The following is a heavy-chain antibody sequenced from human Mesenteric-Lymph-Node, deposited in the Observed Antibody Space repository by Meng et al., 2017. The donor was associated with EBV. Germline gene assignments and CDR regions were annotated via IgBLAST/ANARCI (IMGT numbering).Heavy chain of an antibody. Sequence: QVQRKQWGAGHVKPSETLSLNCAVYGGSYSAYYWTWLRQPPGKGLEWIGEINHSGSTIYNPSLKSRVTMSVDTSKSQFSLKLSSVTAADTAVYFCARQRSDSRLFDYWGQGTLVTVSS. D-gene: IGHD4-11*01. V-gene: IGHV4-34*01. J-gene: IGHJ4*01. CDR2: INHSGST. CDR1: GGSYSAYY. CDR3: ARQRSDSRLFDY.